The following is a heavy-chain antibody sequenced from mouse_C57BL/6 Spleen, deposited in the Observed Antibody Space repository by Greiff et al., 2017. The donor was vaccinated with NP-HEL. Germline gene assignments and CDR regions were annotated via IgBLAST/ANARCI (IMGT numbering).Heavy chain of an antibody. D-gene: IGHD1-1*01. J-gene: IGHJ2*01. CDR1: GYTFTDYY. CDR3: ARTTTVVATPYFDY. V-gene: IGHV1-84*01. Sequence: QVQLQQSGPELVKPGASVKISCKASGYTFTDYYINWVKQRPGQGLEWIGWIYPGSGNIKYNEKFKGKATLTVHTSSSTAYMQLSSLTSEDSAVYFCARTTTVVATPYFDYWGQGTTLTVSS. CDR2: IYPGSGNI.